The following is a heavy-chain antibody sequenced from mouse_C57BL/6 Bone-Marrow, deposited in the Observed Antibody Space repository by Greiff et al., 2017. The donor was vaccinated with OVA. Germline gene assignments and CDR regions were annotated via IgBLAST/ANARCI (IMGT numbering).Heavy chain of an antibody. Sequence: EVQLVESGGGLVQPGGSMKLSCVASGFTFSNYWMNWVRQSPEKGLEWVAQIRLKSDNYATNYAESVKGRVTISRDDSKSSVYLQMNNLRAEDTGIYYCTERRVPGYFDVWGTGTTVTVSS. V-gene: IGHV6-3*01. J-gene: IGHJ1*03. CDR2: IRLKSDNYAT. CDR1: GFTFSNYW. CDR3: TERRVPGYFDV.